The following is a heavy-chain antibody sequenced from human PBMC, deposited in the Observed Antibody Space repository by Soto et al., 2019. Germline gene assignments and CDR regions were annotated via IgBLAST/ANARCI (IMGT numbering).Heavy chain of an antibody. CDR2: ISNDAGQK. D-gene: IGHD6-19*01. Sequence: QVQLVESGGGVVQPGTSLRLSCEASGLTFSRSGMHWVRQAPGKGLEWVAVISNDAGQKYYADSMKGRFTISRDNSKNTLVLQMNSLTIEYTAVYYCANQGWQWLPGEHWGQGTLVTVSS. CDR3: ANQGWQWLPGEH. V-gene: IGHV3-30*18. CDR1: GLTFSRSG. J-gene: IGHJ4*02.